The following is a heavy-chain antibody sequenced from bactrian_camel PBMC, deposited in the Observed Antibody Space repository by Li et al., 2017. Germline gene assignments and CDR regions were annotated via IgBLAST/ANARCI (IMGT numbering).Heavy chain of an antibody. Sequence: HVQLVESGGGLVQPGGSLRLSCAASGLIFSTYGMSWVRQAPGKGLEWVSYVRNDVSTTYYADSVKGRFTISRDNAKNTLYLQMDSVKSEDTATYFCAPVVSNYWGQGTQVTVS. V-gene: IGHV3S1*01. CDR1: GLIFSTYG. J-gene: IGHJ4*01. CDR3: APVVSNY. D-gene: IGHD2*01. CDR2: VRNDVSTT.